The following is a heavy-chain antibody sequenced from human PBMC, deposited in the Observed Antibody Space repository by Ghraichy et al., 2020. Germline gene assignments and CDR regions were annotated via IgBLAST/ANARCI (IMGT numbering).Heavy chain of an antibody. V-gene: IGHV1-24*01. CDR2: FDPEDGET. D-gene: IGHD3-16*02. J-gene: IGHJ4*02. CDR1: GYTLTELS. CDR3: ATGRTYYDYVWGSYRYDDY. Sequence: ASVKVSCKVSGYTLTELSMHWVRQAPGKGLEWMGGFDPEDGETIYAQKFQGRVTMTEDTSTDTAYMELSSLRSEDTAVYYCATGRTYYDYVWGSYRYDDYWGQGTLVTVSS.